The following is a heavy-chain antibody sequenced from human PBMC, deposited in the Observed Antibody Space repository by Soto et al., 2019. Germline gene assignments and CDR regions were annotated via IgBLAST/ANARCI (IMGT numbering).Heavy chain of an antibody. CDR2: IWYDGSNK. J-gene: IGHJ6*03. CDR3: AREGFVTGTTRGYYYYYYMDV. CDR1: GFTFSSYG. V-gene: IGHV3-33*01. D-gene: IGHD1-7*01. Sequence: GGSLRLSCAASGFTFSSYGMHWVRQAPGKGLEWVAVIWYDGSNKYYADSVKGRFTISRDNSKNTLYLQMNSLRAEDTAVYYCAREGFVTGTTRGYYYYYYMDVWGKGTTVTVSS.